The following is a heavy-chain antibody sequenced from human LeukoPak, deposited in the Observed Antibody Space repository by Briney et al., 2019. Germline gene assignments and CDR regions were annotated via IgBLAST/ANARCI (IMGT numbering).Heavy chain of an antibody. CDR1: GGSISSFY. D-gene: IGHD3-10*01. Sequence: PSETLSLTCTVSGGSISSFYWSWIRQPPGKGLEWIGYIYYSGITNYNPSLKSRVTISVDTSKNQFSLKLSSVTAADTAVYYCARGGSYYGSGSYFGYWGQGTLVTVSS. CDR2: IYYSGIT. V-gene: IGHV4-59*01. J-gene: IGHJ4*02. CDR3: ARGGSYYGSGSYFGY.